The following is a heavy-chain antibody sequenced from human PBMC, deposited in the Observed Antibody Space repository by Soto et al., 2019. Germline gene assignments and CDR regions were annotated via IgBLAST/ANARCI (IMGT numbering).Heavy chain of an antibody. CDR1: GYTFPSYG. D-gene: IGHD3-3*01. CDR3: ARFLGYDFWSGSPYYCGMDV. CDR2: ISAYNGNT. J-gene: IGHJ6*02. V-gene: IGHV1-18*04. Sequence: ASVKVSCKASGYTFPSYGISWVRQAPGQGLEWMGWISAYNGNTNYAQKLQGRVTMTTDTSTSTAYMELRSLRSDDTAVYYCARFLGYDFWSGSPYYCGMDVWGQGTTVTVSS.